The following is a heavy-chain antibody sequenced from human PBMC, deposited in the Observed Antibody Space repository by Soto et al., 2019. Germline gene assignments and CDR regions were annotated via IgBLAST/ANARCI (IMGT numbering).Heavy chain of an antibody. CDR1: GFTFSSYW. J-gene: IGHJ4*02. D-gene: IGHD2-15*01. Sequence: EVQLVESGGGLVQPGGSLRLSCAASGFTFSSYWMHWVRQAPGKGLVWVSRINSDGSSTSYADSVKGRVTISRGNAKNTLYLQMNSLEAEDTAVYYCVRTSLVVAAATREDYWGQGTLVTVSS. V-gene: IGHV3-74*01. CDR3: VRTSLVVAAATREDY. CDR2: INSDGSST.